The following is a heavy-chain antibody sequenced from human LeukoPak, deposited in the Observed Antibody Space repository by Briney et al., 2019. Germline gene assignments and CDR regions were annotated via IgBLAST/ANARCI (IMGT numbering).Heavy chain of an antibody. V-gene: IGHV1-69*05. CDR3: AREELHIGDTAMVLNDY. Sequence: GSSVKVSCKASGGTFSSYAISWVRQAPRQGLEWMGGIIPIFGTANYAQKFQGRVTITTDESTSTAYMELSSLRSEDTAVYYCAREELHIGDTAMVLNDYWGQGTLVTVSS. J-gene: IGHJ4*02. CDR1: GGTFSSYA. D-gene: IGHD5-18*01. CDR2: IIPIFGTA.